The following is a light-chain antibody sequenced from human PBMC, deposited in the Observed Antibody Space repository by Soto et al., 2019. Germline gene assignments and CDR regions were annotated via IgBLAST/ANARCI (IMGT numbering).Light chain of an antibody. J-gene: IGKJ1*01. CDR1: QSVSSSY. CDR3: QPYGSSPRT. CDR2: GAS. Sequence: EIVWTRSPGTLSLSPGEKATLSCTASQSVSSSYLVWHQQKPGQATRLIIYGASSRATGIPDRFSGSGSGTDFTLTISRLEPEVFAVYYCQPYGSSPRTFGQGTKVDI. V-gene: IGKV3-20*01.